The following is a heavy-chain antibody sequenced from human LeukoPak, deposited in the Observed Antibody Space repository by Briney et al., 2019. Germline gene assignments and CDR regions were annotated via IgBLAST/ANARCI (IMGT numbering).Heavy chain of an antibody. V-gene: IGHV3-48*03. CDR2: ISSSGSTI. CDR3: ARQTYYYDSSGYYPADY. Sequence: PGGSLRLSCAASGFTFSSYEMNWVRQAPGKGLEWVSYISSSGSTIYYADSVKGRFTISRDNAKNSLYLQMNSLRAEDTAVYYCARQTYYYDSSGYYPADYWGQGTLVTVSS. CDR1: GFTFSSYE. J-gene: IGHJ4*02. D-gene: IGHD3-22*01.